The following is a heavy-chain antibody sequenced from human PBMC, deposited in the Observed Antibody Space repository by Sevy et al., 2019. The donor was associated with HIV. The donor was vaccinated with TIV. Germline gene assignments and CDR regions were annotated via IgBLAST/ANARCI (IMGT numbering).Heavy chain of an antibody. J-gene: IGHJ4*02. CDR2: ISYDGSNK. CDR3: ARDGQQLVFDY. V-gene: IGHV3-30-3*01. Sequence: GGSLRLSCAASGFTFSSYAMHWVRQAPGKGLEWVAVISYDGSNKYYADSVKGRFTISRDNSKNTLYLQMTSLRAEDTAVYYCARDGQQLVFDYWGQGTLVTVSS. D-gene: IGHD6-13*01. CDR1: GFTFSSYA.